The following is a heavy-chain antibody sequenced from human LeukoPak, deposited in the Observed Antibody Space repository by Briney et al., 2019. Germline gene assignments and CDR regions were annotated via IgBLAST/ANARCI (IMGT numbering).Heavy chain of an antibody. V-gene: IGHV3-66*01. D-gene: IGHD5-12*01. CDR1: GFTVSSNY. CDR2: IYSGGST. CDR3: AREVATIPMYYDTRDYYFDY. J-gene: IGHJ4*02. Sequence: PGGSLRLSCAASGFTVSSNYMSWVRQAPGKGLEWVSVIYSGGSTYYADSVKGRFTISRDNSKNTLYLQMNSLRAEDTAVYYCAREVATIPMYYDTRDYYFDYWGQGTLVTVSS.